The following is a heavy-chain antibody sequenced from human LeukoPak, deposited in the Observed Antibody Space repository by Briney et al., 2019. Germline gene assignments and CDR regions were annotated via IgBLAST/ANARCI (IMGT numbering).Heavy chain of an antibody. D-gene: IGHD2-15*01. J-gene: IGHJ4*02. Sequence: PGGSLRLSCAASGFSFSNAWMNWVRQAPGKGLVWVSRINSDGSSTSYADSVKGRFTISRDNAKNTLYLQMNSLRAEDTAVYYCAKDGRLFGGGSCYFDYWGQGTLVTVSS. CDR3: AKDGRLFGGGSCYFDY. CDR2: INSDGSST. CDR1: GFSFSNAW. V-gene: IGHV3-74*01.